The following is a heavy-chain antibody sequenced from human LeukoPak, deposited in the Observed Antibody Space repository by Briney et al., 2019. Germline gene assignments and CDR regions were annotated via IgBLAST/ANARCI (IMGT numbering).Heavy chain of an antibody. Sequence: ASVKVSCKVSGYTLTELSMHWVRQAPGQGLEWMGIINPSGGSTSYAQKFQGRVTMTRDMSTSTVYMELSSLRSEDTAVYYCARDLGYYDSSGYYYVPFYWGQGTLVTVSS. CDR3: ARDLGYYDSSGYYYVPFY. CDR2: INPSGGST. J-gene: IGHJ4*02. V-gene: IGHV1-46*01. CDR1: GYTLTELS. D-gene: IGHD3-22*01.